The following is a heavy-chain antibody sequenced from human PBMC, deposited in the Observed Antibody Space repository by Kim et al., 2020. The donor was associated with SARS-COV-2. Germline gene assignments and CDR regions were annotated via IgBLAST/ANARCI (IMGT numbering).Heavy chain of an antibody. Sequence: GGSLRLSCAASGFTFSNSAMSWVRQAPGKGLEWVSTIGTNTYYADSVKGRFAISRDNSTNTLYLQMNSLRAEDTAVYFCARTSHMDVWGQGTTVTVSS. CDR2: IGTNT. V-gene: IGHV3-23*01. CDR1: GFTFSNSA. D-gene: IGHD1-7*01. CDR3: ARTSHMDV. J-gene: IGHJ6*02.